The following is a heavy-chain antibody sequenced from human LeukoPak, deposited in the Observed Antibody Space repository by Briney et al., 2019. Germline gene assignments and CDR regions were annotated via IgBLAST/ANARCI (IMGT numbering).Heavy chain of an antibody. CDR1: GGSISTYY. D-gene: IGHD6-13*01. J-gene: IGHJ4*02. V-gene: IGHV4-59*01. CDR3: ARSRGYFDY. CDR2: IYDSGST. Sequence: KPSETLSLTCTVSGGSISTYYWSWIRQPPGKGLEWIGYIYDSGSTNYNPSLKSRVTISVDTSKNQFSLKLSSVTAADTALYYCARSRGYFDYWGQGTLVTVSS.